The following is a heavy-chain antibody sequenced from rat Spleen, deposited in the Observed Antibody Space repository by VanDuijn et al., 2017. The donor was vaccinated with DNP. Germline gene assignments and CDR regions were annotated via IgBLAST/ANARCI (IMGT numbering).Heavy chain of an antibody. CDR1: GYSITSNY. J-gene: IGHJ2*01. Sequence: EVQLQESGPGLVKPSQSLSLTCSVTGYSITSNYWAWIRKFPGNKMEWIGYISYSGSTGYNPSLKGRISITRDTSKNQFFLQMNSVTTEDTATYYCARSNWRFDYWGQGVMVTVSS. CDR3: ARSNWRFDY. D-gene: IGHD5-1*01. CDR2: ISYSGST. V-gene: IGHV3-1*01.